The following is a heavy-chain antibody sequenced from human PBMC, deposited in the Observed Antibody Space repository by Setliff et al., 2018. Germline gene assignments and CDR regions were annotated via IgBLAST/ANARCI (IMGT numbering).Heavy chain of an antibody. D-gene: IGHD3-9*01. J-gene: IGHJ3*02. Sequence: SETLSLTCAVYGGSFSTYYWIWIRQPPGKGLEWIGENNHSGSTNYNPSLKSRVTISVDTSKNQFSLKLSSVTAADTAVYYCAGAARGRGPTIFDLGAFDIWGQGTMVTVSS. CDR2: NNHSGST. CDR3: AGAARGRGPTIFDLGAFDI. V-gene: IGHV4-34*01. CDR1: GGSFSTYY.